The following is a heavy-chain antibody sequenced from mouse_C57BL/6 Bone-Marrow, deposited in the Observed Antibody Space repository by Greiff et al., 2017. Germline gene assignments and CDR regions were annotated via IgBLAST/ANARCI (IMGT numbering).Heavy chain of an antibody. V-gene: IGHV1-69*01. D-gene: IGHD1-1*01. Sequence: QVQLQQPGAELVMPGASVKLSCKASGYTFTSYWMHWVKQRPGQGLEWIGEIDPSDSYTNYNQKFKGKSTLTVDKSSSTAYMQISSLTSEDSAVYYWATVLLRFYAMDYWGQGTSVTVSS. CDR2: IDPSDSYT. CDR3: ATVLLRFYAMDY. CDR1: GYTFTSYW. J-gene: IGHJ4*01.